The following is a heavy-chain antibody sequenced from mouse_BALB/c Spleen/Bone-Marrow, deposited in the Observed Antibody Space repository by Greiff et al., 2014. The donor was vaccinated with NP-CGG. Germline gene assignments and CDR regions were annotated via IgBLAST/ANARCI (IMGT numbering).Heavy chain of an antibody. CDR3: ARSGKVRNAMDY. V-gene: IGHV1S137*01. CDR2: ISTYYGDA. CDR1: GYTFTDYA. J-gene: IGHJ4*01. Sequence: VQLVESGAELVRPGVSVKISCKGSGYTFTDYAMHWVKQSHAKSLEWIGVISTYYGDASYNQKFKGKATMTVDKSSSTAYMELARLTSEDSAIYYCARSGKVRNAMDYWGQGTSVTASS. D-gene: IGHD2-14*01.